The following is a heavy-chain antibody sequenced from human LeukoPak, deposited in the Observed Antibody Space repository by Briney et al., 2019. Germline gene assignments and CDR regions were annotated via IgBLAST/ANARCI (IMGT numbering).Heavy chain of an antibody. J-gene: IGHJ5*02. CDR2: IDASGVNT. D-gene: IGHD6-19*01. CDR1: RFTFSGYA. Sequence: GGSLRLSCAASRFTFSGYAMYWVRQAPGKGLEWVSCIDASGVNTYYADSVKGRFTISRDNSNNTLYLQMNSLRAEDTAVYYCAKGSGSGWYGWFDPWGQGTLVTVSS. CDR3: AKGSGSGWYGWFDP. V-gene: IGHV3-23*01.